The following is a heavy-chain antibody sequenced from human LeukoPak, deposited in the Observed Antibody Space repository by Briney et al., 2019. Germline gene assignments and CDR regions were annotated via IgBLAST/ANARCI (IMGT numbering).Heavy chain of an antibody. V-gene: IGHV5-51*01. CDR2: IYPGDSDA. Sequence: GESLKISCKGSGYSFTSYWIGWVRQMPGKGLEWMGIIYPGDSDARYSPSFQGQVTISADKSISTAYLQWSSLKASDTAMYFCGRLTEADYCFHHWGQGTLVTVSS. CDR1: GYSFTSYW. D-gene: IGHD2-21*02. J-gene: IGHJ4*02. CDR3: GRLTEADYCFHH.